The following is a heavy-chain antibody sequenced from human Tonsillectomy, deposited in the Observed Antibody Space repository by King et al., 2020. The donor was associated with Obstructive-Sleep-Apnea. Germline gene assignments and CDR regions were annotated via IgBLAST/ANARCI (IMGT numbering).Heavy chain of an antibody. CDR3: ARAPAPYYYDSSGNPEMDV. CDR1: GFTVSSNY. CDR2: IYSGGST. Sequence: VQLVESGGGLVQPGGSLRLSCAASGFTVSSNYMSWVRQAPGKGLELVSVIYSGGSTYYADSVKGRFTMSRDNSKNQLYLQMNSLIAEDTAVYYCARAPAPYYYDSSGNPEMDVWGQGTTVTVSS. D-gene: IGHD3-22*01. V-gene: IGHV3-66*01. J-gene: IGHJ6*02.